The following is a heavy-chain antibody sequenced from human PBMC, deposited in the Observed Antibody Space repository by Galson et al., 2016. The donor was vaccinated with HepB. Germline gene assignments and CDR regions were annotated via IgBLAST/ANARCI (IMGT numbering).Heavy chain of an antibody. J-gene: IGHJ3*02. V-gene: IGHV3-48*02. CDR2: ISSSSSTI. CDR1: AFTFTNYG. D-gene: IGHD3-16*01. CDR3: ARDGGIPGAAFDI. Sequence: SLRLSCAASAFTFTNYGMTWVRQAPGKGLEWISYISSSSSTIYYADSVKGRFTISRDNAKNSLYLQMNSLRDEDTAVYYCARDGGIPGAAFDIWGQGTMVTVSS.